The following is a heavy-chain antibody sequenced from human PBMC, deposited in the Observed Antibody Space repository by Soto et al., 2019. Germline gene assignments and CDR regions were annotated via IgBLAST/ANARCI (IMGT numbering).Heavy chain of an antibody. J-gene: IGHJ6*02. CDR2: ISYDGSNK. Sequence: HPGGSLRLSCAASGFTFSSYAMHWVRQAPGKGLEWVAVISYDGSNKYYADSVKGRFTISRDNSKNTLYLQMNSLRAEDTAVYYCARDDHYGYARLPAIMDVWGQGTTVTVSS. D-gene: IGHD5-18*01. V-gene: IGHV3-30-3*01. CDR3: ARDDHYGYARLPAIMDV. CDR1: GFTFSSYA.